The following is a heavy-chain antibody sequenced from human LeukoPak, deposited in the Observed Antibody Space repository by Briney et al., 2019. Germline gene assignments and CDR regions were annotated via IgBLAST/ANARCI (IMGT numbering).Heavy chain of an antibody. Sequence: ASVKVSCKTSGYTFTTYVFNWVRQAPGQGLEWMGWISAYNGNTNYAQKLQGRVTMTTDTSTSTAYMELRSLRSDDTAVYYCATLRDDYRLHIWGQGTMVTVSS. CDR2: ISAYNGNT. V-gene: IGHV1-18*01. D-gene: IGHD5-24*01. J-gene: IGHJ3*02. CDR3: ATLRDDYRLHI. CDR1: GYTFTTYV.